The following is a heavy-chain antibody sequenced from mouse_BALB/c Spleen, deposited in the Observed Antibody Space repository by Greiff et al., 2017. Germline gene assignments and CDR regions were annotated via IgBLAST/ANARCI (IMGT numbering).Heavy chain of an antibody. CDR2: IYPGSGST. J-gene: IGHJ2*01. CDR3: TRSMMVTTGDY. D-gene: IGHD2-3*01. V-gene: IGHV1S22*01. Sequence: LQQPGSELVRPGASVKLSCKASGYTFTSYWMHWVKQRHGQGLEWIGNIYPGSGSTNYDEKFKSKGTLTVDTSSSTAYMHLSSLTSEDSAVYYCTRSMMVTTGDYWGQGTTLTVSS. CDR1: GYTFTSYW.